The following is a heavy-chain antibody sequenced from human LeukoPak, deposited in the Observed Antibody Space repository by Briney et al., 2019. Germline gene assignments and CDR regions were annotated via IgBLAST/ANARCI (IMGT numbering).Heavy chain of an antibody. CDR2: ISSSSSYI. D-gene: IGHD3-22*01. J-gene: IGHJ4*02. CDR3: ARDGHYYDSSGYAY. CDR1: GFTFSSYS. Sequence: GGSLRLSCAASGFTFSSYSMNWVRQAPGKGLEWVSSISSSSSYIYYADSVKGRFTISRDNAKNSLYLQMNSLRAEDTAVYYCARDGHYYDSSGYAYWGREPWSPSPQ. V-gene: IGHV3-21*01.